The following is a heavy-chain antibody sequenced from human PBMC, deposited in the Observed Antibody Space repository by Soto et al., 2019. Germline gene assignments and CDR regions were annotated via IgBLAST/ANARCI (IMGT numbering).Heavy chain of an antibody. D-gene: IGHD6-13*01. J-gene: IGHJ5*02. Sequence: GGSLRLSCAASGFTFSSYWMHWVRQAQGKGLVWVSRINSDGSSTSYADSVKGRFTISRDNAKNTLYLQMNSLRAEDTAVYYCARDRVIAAAGYNWFDPWGQGTLVTVSS. CDR3: ARDRVIAAAGYNWFDP. CDR1: GFTFSSYW. V-gene: IGHV3-74*01. CDR2: INSDGSST.